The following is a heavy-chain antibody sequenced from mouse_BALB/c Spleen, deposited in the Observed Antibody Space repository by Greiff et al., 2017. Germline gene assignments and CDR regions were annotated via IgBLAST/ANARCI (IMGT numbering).Heavy chain of an antibody. J-gene: IGHJ3*01. V-gene: IGHV1S81*02. CDR1: GYTFTSYW. CDR2: INPSNGRT. Sequence: VQLQQPGAELVKPGASVKLSCKASGYTFTSYWMHWVKQRPGQGLEWIGEINPSNGRTNYNEKFKSKATLTVDKSSSTAYMQLSSLTSEDSAVYYCARGFYDGYPWFAYWGQGTLVTVSA. CDR3: ARGFYDGYPWFAY. D-gene: IGHD2-3*01.